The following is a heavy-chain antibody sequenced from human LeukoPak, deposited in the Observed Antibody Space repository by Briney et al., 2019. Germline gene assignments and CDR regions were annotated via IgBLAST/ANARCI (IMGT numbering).Heavy chain of an antibody. D-gene: IGHD3-10*01. J-gene: IGHJ4*02. CDR3: ARDRNYFEALHRSY. CDR1: GLTFSKYR. V-gene: IGHV3-23*01. Sequence: PGGSLRLSCAASGLTFSKYRMNWVRQAPGKGLEWVSSVTGNGDNTFHADSVKGRFTISRDNSKNMLYLQINSLRAEDAAVYYCARDRNYFEALHRSYWGQGTLVTVSS. CDR2: VTGNGDNT.